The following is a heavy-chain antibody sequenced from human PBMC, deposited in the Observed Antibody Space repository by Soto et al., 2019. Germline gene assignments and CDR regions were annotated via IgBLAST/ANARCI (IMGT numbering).Heavy chain of an antibody. CDR3: ARHGLRIGIFGVPTVEPPSL. J-gene: IGHJ4*02. CDR2: IYPGDSET. Sequence: GESLKISCKGSGYSFTNYWISWVRQMPGKSLEWMGIIYPGDSETRYSPSFQGQVTISVDKSIGTGGVQWSSLKASDTAMYYCARHGLRIGIFGVPTVEPPSLWGQGTPVTVSS. CDR1: GYSFTNYW. D-gene: IGHD3-3*01. V-gene: IGHV5-51*01.